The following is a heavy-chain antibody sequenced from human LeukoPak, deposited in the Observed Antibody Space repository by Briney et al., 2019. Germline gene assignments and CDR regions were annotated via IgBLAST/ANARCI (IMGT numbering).Heavy chain of an antibody. V-gene: IGHV1-18*01. CDR3: ARDPPRIVVVVAATNYYGMDV. D-gene: IGHD2-15*01. CDR2: ISAYNGNT. Sequence: GASVTVSCTASGYTFTSYGISWVRQAPGQGLEWMGWISAYNGNTNYVQKLQGRVTMTTDTSTSTAYMELRSLRSDDTAVYYCARDPPRIVVVVAATNYYGMDVWGQGTTVTVSS. J-gene: IGHJ6*02. CDR1: GYTFTSYG.